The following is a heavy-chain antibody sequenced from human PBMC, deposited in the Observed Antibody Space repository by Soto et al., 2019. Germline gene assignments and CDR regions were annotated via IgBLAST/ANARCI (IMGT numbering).Heavy chain of an antibody. CDR3: ARDGNLIVVVPAATDNYYYYYGMDV. J-gene: IGHJ6*02. D-gene: IGHD2-2*01. V-gene: IGHV1-2*04. CDR1: GYTFTGYY. Sequence: ASVKVSCKASGYTFTGYYMHWVRQAPGQGLEWMGWINPNSGGTNYAQKCQGWVTMTRDTSISTAYMELSRLRSDDTAVYYCARDGNLIVVVPAATDNYYYYYGMDVWGQGTTVTVSS. CDR2: INPNSGGT.